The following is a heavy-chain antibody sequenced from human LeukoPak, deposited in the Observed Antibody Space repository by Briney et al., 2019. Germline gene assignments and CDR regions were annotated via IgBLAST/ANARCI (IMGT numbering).Heavy chain of an antibody. CDR2: ISYDGSNK. CDR3: ARVPGTDLDYYYYGMDV. CDR1: GFTFSSYA. V-gene: IGHV3-30-3*01. D-gene: IGHD3-16*01. J-gene: IGHJ6*02. Sequence: GRSLRLSCAASGFTFSSYAMHWVRQAPGKGLEWVAVISYDGSNKYYADSVKGRFTISRDNSKNTLYLQMNSLRAEDTAVYYCARVPGTDLDYYYYGMDVWGQGTTVTVSS.